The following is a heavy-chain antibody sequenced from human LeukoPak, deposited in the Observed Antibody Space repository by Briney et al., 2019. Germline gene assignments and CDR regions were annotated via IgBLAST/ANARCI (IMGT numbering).Heavy chain of an antibody. CDR2: ISGSGGST. V-gene: IGHV3-23*01. D-gene: IGHD2/OR15-2a*01. Sequence: GGSLRLSCAASGFTFSSHAMSWVRQAPGKGLEWVSSISGSGGSTYYAESVKGRFTISRDNSKNTLSLQMNSLRAEDTAVYYCARESVPLNIAWGQGTLVTVSS. J-gene: IGHJ5*02. CDR1: GFTFSSHA. CDR3: ARESVPLNIA.